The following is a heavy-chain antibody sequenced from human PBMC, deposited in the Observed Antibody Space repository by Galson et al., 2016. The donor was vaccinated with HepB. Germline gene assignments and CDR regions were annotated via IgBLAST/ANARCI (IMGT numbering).Heavy chain of an antibody. Sequence: SLRLSCAASGISFSSYAMSWVRQAPGKGLEWVSAIRGSGGPTYYADSVKGRFTISRDNSKNTLYLQMNSLRVEDTAIYYCAKAEMTTVTRFEHWGQGTLVTVSP. CDR2: IRGSGGPT. CDR3: AKAEMTTVTRFEH. J-gene: IGHJ4*02. CDR1: GISFSSYA. V-gene: IGHV3-23*01. D-gene: IGHD4-17*01.